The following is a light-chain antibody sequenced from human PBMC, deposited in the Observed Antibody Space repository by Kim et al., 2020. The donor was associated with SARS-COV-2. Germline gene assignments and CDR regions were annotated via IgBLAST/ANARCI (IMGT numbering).Light chain of an antibody. V-gene: IGKV1-12*01. Sequence: DIQLTQSPSSVSASVGDRVTITCRASQGISSWVAWYQQKPGKAPKLLIYAASSLQSGVPSRFSGSGSGTDFTLTISSLQPEDFATYYCQQANSFAITFGQGTRLEIK. J-gene: IGKJ5*01. CDR3: QQANSFAIT. CDR1: QGISSW. CDR2: AAS.